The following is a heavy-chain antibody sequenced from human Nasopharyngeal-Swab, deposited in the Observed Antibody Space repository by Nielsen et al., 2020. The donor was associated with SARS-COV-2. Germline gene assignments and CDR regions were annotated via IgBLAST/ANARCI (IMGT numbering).Heavy chain of an antibody. CDR2: ISSSSTYI. V-gene: IGHV3-21*01. J-gene: IGHJ6*02. Sequence: GGSLRLSCAASGFTFSTYNMNWVRQAPGKGLEWVSSISSSSTYIYYADSVKGRFTISRDSAKNSLYLQMNSLRAEDTAVYYCARGGLDYDFWSAYFMDVWGQGTTVTVSS. CDR3: ARGGLDYDFWSAYFMDV. CDR1: GFTFSTYN. D-gene: IGHD3-3*01.